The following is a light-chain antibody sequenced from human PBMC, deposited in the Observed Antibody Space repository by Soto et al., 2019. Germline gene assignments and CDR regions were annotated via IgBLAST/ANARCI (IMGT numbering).Light chain of an antibody. J-gene: IGLJ2*01. CDR1: SSDVGTYNY. CDR3: SSSTSSSTLDVV. CDR2: DVS. V-gene: IGLV2-14*01. Sequence: QSALTQPASVSGSPGQSITISCTGTSSDVGTYNYVSWYQQHPGKAPKLMIYDVSNRPSGVSNRFSGSKSGNTASLTISGLQAEDEADYYCSSSTSSSTLDVVFGGGTQLTVL.